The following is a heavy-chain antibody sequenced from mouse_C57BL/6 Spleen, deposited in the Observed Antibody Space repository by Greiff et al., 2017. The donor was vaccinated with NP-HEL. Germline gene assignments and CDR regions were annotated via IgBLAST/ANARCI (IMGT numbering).Heavy chain of an antibody. V-gene: IGHV1-66*01. D-gene: IGHD1-1*01. J-gene: IGHJ4*01. CDR2: IYPGSGNT. CDR3: ARRYYGSPLYYYAMDY. CDR1: GYSFTSYY. Sequence: VQLQQSGPELVKPGASVKISCKASGYSFTSYYIHWVKQRPGQGLEWIGWIYPGSGNTKYNEKFKGKATLTADTSSSTAYMQLSSLTSEDSAVYYCARRYYGSPLYYYAMDYWGQGTSVTVSS.